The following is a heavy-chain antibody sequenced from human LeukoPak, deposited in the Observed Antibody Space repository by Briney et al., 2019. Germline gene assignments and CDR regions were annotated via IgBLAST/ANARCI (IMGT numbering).Heavy chain of an antibody. V-gene: IGHV4-39*07. Sequence: SETLSLTCTVSGGSISSSSYYWGWIRQPPGKGLEWIGSIYYSGSTYYNPSLKSRVTISVDTSKNQFSLKLSSVTAADTAVYYCARRDSMVRGVPFDYWGQGTLVTVSS. CDR3: ARRDSMVRGVPFDY. CDR2: IYYSGST. CDR1: GGSISSSSYY. D-gene: IGHD3-10*01. J-gene: IGHJ4*02.